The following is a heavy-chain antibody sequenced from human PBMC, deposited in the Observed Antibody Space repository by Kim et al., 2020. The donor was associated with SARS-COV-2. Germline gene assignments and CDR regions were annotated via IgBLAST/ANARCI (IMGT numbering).Heavy chain of an antibody. V-gene: IGHV3-11*04. J-gene: IGHJ4*02. Sequence: YADSVKGRFTISRDMATNTLFLQMEKLRVDDTARYYCTRSPSTIAVASDYWGQGTQVTVSS. CDR3: TRSPSTIAVASDY. D-gene: IGHD2-21*01.